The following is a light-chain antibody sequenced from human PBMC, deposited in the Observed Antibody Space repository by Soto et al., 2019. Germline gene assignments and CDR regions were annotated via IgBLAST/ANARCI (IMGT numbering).Light chain of an antibody. V-gene: IGLV1-47*01. CDR2: KNN. J-gene: IGLJ3*02. Sequence: QSVLTQPPSASGTPGQRVTISCSGSSSNIGSKYVFWYQQLPGTAPKLLIYKNNQRPSGVPDRFSGSKSGTSASLAISGLRSEDEADYYSAAWDNSLSARLFGGGTKLTVL. CDR3: AAWDNSLSARL. CDR1: SSNIGSKY.